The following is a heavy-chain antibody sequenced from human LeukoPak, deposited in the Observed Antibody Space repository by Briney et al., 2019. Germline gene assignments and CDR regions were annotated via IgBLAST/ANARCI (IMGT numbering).Heavy chain of an antibody. J-gene: IGHJ4*02. CDR1: GFTFTSYA. Sequence: GGSLRLSCAASGFTFTSYAMSWVRQAPGKGLEWVSSVSGSGDGTYYADSVKGRFTISRDNSKKTLDLHMDSLRAEDTAVYYCAEERLGGNYGDYAVDYWGQGTMVTVSS. V-gene: IGHV3-23*01. D-gene: IGHD4-17*01. CDR3: AEERLGGNYGDYAVDY. CDR2: VSGSGDGT.